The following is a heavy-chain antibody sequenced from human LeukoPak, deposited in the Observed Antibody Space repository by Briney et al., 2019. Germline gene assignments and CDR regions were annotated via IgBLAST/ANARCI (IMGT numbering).Heavy chain of an antibody. V-gene: IGHV4-34*01. J-gene: IGHJ4*02. Sequence: SETLSLTCAVYGGSFSGYYWSWIRQPPGKGLEWIGEINHSGSTNYNPSLKSRVTISVDTSKNQFSLKLSSVTAADTAVYYCARVRGSGSYYNFGYDYWGQGTLVTVSS. CDR2: INHSGST. D-gene: IGHD3-10*01. CDR1: GGSFSGYY. CDR3: ARVRGSGSYYNFGYDY.